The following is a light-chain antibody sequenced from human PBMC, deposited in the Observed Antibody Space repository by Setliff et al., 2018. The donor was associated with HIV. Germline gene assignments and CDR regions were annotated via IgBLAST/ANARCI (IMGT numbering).Light chain of an antibody. J-gene: IGLJ1*01. CDR2: DVS. Sequence: QSVLTQPRSVSGSPGQSVTISCTGTSSDVGGYNYVSWYQHHPGKAPKLMIYDVSKRPSGVPDRFSGSKSGNTASLTISGLQAEDEADYYCCSYTSSSTDVFGTGTKVTVL. V-gene: IGLV2-11*01. CDR1: SSDVGGYNY. CDR3: CSYTSSSTDV.